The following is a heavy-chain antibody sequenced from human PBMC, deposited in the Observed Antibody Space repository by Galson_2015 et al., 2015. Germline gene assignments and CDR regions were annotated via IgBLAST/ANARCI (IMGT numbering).Heavy chain of an antibody. Sequence: SLRLSCAASGFTFSSYWMSWVRQAPGKGLEWVANIKQDGSEKYYVDSVKGRFTIPRDNAKNSLYLQMNSLRAEDTAVYYCARAQTDEYYDFWSGSYYFDYWGQGTLVTVSS. CDR2: IKQDGSEK. CDR1: GFTFSSYW. J-gene: IGHJ4*02. D-gene: IGHD3-3*01. CDR3: ARAQTDEYYDFWSGSYYFDY. V-gene: IGHV3-7*01.